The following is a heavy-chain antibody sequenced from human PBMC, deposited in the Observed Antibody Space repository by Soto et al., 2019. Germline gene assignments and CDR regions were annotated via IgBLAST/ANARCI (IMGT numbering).Heavy chain of an antibody. J-gene: IGHJ6*02. D-gene: IGHD3-10*01. Sequence: SETLSLTCAVYGGSFSGYYWSWIRQPPGKGLEWIGEINHSGSTNYNPSLKSRVIISVDTSKNQFSLKLSSVTAADTAVYYCARGGVLWFGKLIYGMDVWGQGTTVT. CDR2: INHSGST. CDR1: GGSFSGYY. CDR3: ARGGVLWFGKLIYGMDV. V-gene: IGHV4-34*01.